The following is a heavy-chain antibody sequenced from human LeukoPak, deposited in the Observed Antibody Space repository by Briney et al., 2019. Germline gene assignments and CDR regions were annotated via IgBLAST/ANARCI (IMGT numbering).Heavy chain of an antibody. CDR1: GFTFSSYR. Sequence: GGSLRLSCAASGFTFSSYRMSWVRQAPGKGLEWVANIKQDGSEKYYVDSVKGRFTISRDNAKNSLYLQMNSLRAEDTAVYYCASTYSSSWYTFPYWGQGTLATVSS. D-gene: IGHD6-13*01. J-gene: IGHJ4*02. V-gene: IGHV3-7*03. CDR2: IKQDGSEK. CDR3: ASTYSSSWYTFPY.